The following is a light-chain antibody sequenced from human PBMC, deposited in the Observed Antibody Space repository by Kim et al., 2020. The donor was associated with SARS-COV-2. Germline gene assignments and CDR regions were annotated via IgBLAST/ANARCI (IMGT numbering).Light chain of an antibody. J-gene: IGLJ2*01. CDR1: KLGDKY. V-gene: IGLV3-1*01. CDR3: QAWDSRIV. Sequence: VAVSPGQTASMTCSGDKLGDKYASWYQQKPGQSPVLVISQDNKRPSGIPERFSGSNSGNTATLIISGTQAMDEADYYCQAWDSRIVFGGGTRLTVL. CDR2: QDN.